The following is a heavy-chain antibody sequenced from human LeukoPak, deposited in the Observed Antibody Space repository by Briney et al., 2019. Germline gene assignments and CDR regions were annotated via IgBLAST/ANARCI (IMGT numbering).Heavy chain of an antibody. CDR1: GGSISSTGYY. CDR3: ASRIAVSKFDY. Sequence: QPSETLSLTCTVYGGSISSTGYYWGWIRQPPGKGLEWLGNIYYTGSTYYNPSLKSRVTISVDTSKNQFSLRLSSVTAADTAVYYCASRIAVSKFDYWGQGTLVTVSS. J-gene: IGHJ4*02. D-gene: IGHD6-19*01. CDR2: IYYTGST. V-gene: IGHV4-39*07.